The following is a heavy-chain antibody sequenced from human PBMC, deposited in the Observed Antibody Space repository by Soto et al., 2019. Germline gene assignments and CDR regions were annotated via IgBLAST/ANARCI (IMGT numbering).Heavy chain of an antibody. D-gene: IGHD3-16*02. V-gene: IGHV4-30-4*01. Sequence: QVQLQESGPGLVKPSQTLSLTCTVSGGSISSGDYYWSWIRQPPGKGLEWIGYIYYSGSTYYNPSLNSRVTLSVDTSKNRFSLKLSSVTAADTAVYYCARATPYDYVWGSYRYQYPHFDYWGQGTLVTVSS. CDR1: GGSISSGDYY. J-gene: IGHJ4*02. CDR2: IYYSGST. CDR3: ARATPYDYVWGSYRYQYPHFDY.